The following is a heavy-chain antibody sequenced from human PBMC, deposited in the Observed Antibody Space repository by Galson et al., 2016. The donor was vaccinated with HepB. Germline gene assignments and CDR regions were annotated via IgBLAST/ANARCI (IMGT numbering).Heavy chain of an antibody. D-gene: IGHD3-22*01. CDR2: ISGSGGST. J-gene: IGHJ4*02. CDR1: GFTFSSYA. CDR3: AKDLYYYDSSGQSFFDY. V-gene: IGHV3-23*01. Sequence: LRLSCAASGFTFSSYAMSWVRQAPGKGLEWVSVISGSGGSTYYADSVKGRFTISRDNSKNTLYLQMNSLRAEDTAVYYCAKDLYYYDSSGQSFFDYWGQGTQVTVAS.